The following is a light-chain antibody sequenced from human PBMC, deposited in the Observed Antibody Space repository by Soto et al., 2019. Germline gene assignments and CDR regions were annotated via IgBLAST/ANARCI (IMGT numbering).Light chain of an antibody. CDR2: AAS. CDR3: QQFRNWPWT. J-gene: IGKJ1*01. V-gene: IGKV1D-8*01. CDR1: QGISSY. Sequence: VIWMTQSPSLLSASTGDRVTISCLMSQGISSYLAWYQQKPGKAPELLIYAASTLQSGVPSRFSGSGSGTDFTLTISCLQSEDFAVYYCQQFRNWPWTFGQGNKVDIK.